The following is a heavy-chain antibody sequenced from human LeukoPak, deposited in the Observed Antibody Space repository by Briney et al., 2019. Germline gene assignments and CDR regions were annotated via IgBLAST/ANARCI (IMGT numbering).Heavy chain of an antibody. CDR3: ARVLVRRPNYFDY. D-gene: IGHD3-3*02. CDR1: GYTLTESS. V-gene: IGHV1-24*01. J-gene: IGHJ4*02. CDR2: FDPEDGET. Sequence: ASVTVSCKVSGYTLTESSMHWVRQAPGKGLEWMGGFDPEDGETIYAQKFQGRVTITADESTSTAYIELSSLRSEDTAVYYCARVLVRRPNYFDYWGQGTLVTVSS.